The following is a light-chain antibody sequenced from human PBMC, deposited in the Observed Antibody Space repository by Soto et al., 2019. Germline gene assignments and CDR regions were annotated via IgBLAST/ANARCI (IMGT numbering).Light chain of an antibody. V-gene: IGLV1-40*01. Sequence: QSVLTQPPSVSGAPGQRVTISCTGSSSNIGAGYDVHWYQQFPGTAPKLLILGNRNRPSGVPDRFSGSKSGTSASLAITGLQPEDEADYYCQSYDSTLSGYVFGTGTKVTVL. CDR3: QSYDSTLSGYV. J-gene: IGLJ1*01. CDR1: SSNIGAGYD. CDR2: GNR.